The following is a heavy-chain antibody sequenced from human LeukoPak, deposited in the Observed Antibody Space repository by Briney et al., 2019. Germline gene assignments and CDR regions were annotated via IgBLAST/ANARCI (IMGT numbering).Heavy chain of an antibody. Sequence: GASVKVSCKASGYTFTSYGISWVRQAPGQGLEWMGWISAYNGDTNYAQKLQGRVTMTTDTSTSTAYMELRSLRSDDTAVYYCARDIVVVPVPREPGLNWFDPWGQGTLVTVSS. CDR1: GYTFTSYG. CDR3: ARDIVVVPVPREPGLNWFDP. D-gene: IGHD2-2*01. V-gene: IGHV1-18*01. CDR2: ISAYNGDT. J-gene: IGHJ5*02.